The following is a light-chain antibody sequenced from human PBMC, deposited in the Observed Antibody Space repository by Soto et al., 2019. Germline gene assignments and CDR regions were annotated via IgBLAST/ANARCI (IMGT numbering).Light chain of an antibody. CDR2: GNN. Sequence: QSVLTQPPSVSGAPGQRVTISCTGSSSNVGAGYDVHWYQQLPGTAPKLLIYGNNNRPSGVPDRFSGSKSGTSASLAITGLQPEDEADYYCQSYDSSLSDSTIFGGGTKVTVL. CDR1: SSNVGAGYD. CDR3: QSYDSSLSDSTI. J-gene: IGLJ2*01. V-gene: IGLV1-40*01.